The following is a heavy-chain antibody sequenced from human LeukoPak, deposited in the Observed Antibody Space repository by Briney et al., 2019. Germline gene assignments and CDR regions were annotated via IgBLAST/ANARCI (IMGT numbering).Heavy chain of an antibody. CDR2: INWNGGST. CDR3: ARGYSYGYYMDV. V-gene: IGHV3-20*01. Sequence: GGSLRLSCAASGFTFDDYGMSWVRQAPGKGLEWVSGINWNGGSTGYADSVKGRFTISRDNAKNSLYLQMNSLRAEDTALYHCARGYSYGYYMDVWGKGTTVTVPS. D-gene: IGHD5-18*01. CDR1: GFTFDDYG. J-gene: IGHJ6*03.